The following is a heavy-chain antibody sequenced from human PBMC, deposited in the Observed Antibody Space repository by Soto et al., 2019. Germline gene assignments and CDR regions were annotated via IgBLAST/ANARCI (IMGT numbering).Heavy chain of an antibody. CDR1: GFTFRNHA. V-gene: IGHV3-30*04. CDR2: TSFDGSTK. J-gene: IGHJ5*02. D-gene: IGHD3-3*02. CDR3: ARDIEARVLIFGVVVVGKFDH. Sequence: QVQLVESGGGVVQPGGSLTLSCGASGFTFRNHALHWVRQAPGKGLEWVAVTSFDGSTKFYADSVKGRFTISRDNSNNTLFLHMNSLRGEDTALYYCARDIEARVLIFGVVVVGKFDHRGLGTLVAVSS.